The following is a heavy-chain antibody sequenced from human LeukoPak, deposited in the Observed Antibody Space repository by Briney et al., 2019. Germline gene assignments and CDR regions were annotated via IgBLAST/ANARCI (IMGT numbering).Heavy chain of an antibody. J-gene: IGHJ6*02. CDR3: ARGEYGMDV. D-gene: IGHD1-26*01. CDR2: IKQDGSEK. V-gene: IGHV3-7*03. Sequence: GGSLRLSCAASGFTFSSYWMSWVRQAPGKGLEWVANIKQDGSEKYYVDSVKGRFTISRDNAKNTLYLEMNRLRADDTAIYYCARGEYGMDVWGQGTTVTVSS. CDR1: GFTFSSYW.